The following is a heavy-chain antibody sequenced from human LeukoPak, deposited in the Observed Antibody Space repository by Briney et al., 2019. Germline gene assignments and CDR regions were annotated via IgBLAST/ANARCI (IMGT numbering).Heavy chain of an antibody. V-gene: IGHV3-30*18. CDR3: VNPDVYYDSSGYDAFDI. CDR1: GFTFRSYG. J-gene: IGHJ3*02. CDR2: ISYDGSNK. D-gene: IGHD3-22*01. Sequence: PGGSLRLSCAASGFTFRSYGMHWVRQAPGKGLEWVAFISYDGSNKYYADSVKGRFTISRDNSKNTLYLQMNSLRAEDTAVYYCVNPDVYYDSSGYDAFDIWGQGTMVTVSS.